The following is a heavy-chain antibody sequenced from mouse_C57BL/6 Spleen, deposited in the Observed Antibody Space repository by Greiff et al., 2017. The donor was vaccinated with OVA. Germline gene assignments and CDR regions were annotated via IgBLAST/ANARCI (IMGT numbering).Heavy chain of an antibody. J-gene: IGHJ4*01. CDR1: GFTFSDYY. CDR2: INYDGSST. Sequence: EVKVVESEGGLVQPGSSMKLSCTASGFTFSDYYMAWVRQVPEKGLEWVANINYDGSSTYYLDSLKSRFIISRDNAKNILYLQMSSLKSEDTATYYCARGKGLMDYWGQGTSVTVSS. CDR3: ARGKGLMDY. V-gene: IGHV5-16*01.